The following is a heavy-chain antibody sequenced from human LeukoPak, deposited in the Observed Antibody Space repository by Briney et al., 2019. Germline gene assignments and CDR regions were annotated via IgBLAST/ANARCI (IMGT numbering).Heavy chain of an antibody. V-gene: IGHV3-43*02. Sequence: GGSLRLSCAASGFTFDDYAMHWVRQAPGKGLEWVSLISGDGGSTYYADSVKGRFTISRDNSKNSLYLQMNSLGTEDTALYYCAKDGAIEGYDILTDLPKDNWFDPWGQGTLVTVSS. CDR1: GFTFDDYA. CDR3: AKDGAIEGYDILTDLPKDNWFDP. CDR2: ISGDGGST. J-gene: IGHJ5*02. D-gene: IGHD3-9*01.